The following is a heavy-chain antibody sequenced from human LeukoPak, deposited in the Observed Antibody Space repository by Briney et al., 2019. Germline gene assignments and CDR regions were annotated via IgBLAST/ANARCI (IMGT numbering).Heavy chain of an antibody. CDR1: GFTFSSYG. D-gene: IGHD6-19*01. J-gene: IGHJ4*02. CDR2: ISGTSGFI. Sequence: GGSLRLSCAASGFTFSSYGMHWVRQAPGKGPEWVSSISGTSGFIYYADSVEGRFTISRDNARNSLYLQMNSLRAEDTAVYYCATTRMQWLDGYFDYWGQGSLVTVSS. V-gene: IGHV3-21*01. CDR3: ATTRMQWLDGYFDY.